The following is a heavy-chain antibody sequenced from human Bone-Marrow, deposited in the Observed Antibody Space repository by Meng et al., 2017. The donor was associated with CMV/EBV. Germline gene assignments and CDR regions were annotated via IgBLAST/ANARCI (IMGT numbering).Heavy chain of an antibody. CDR3: ARIGTYCSSTSCYTFDI. Sequence: ASVKVSCKASGYTFTGYYMHWVRQAPGQGLEWMGWINPNSGGTNYAQKFQGRVTMTRDTSISTAYMELSRLRSDDTAVYYCARIGTYCSSTSCYTFDIWGQGTMVPVSS. CDR1: GYTFTGYY. J-gene: IGHJ3*02. D-gene: IGHD2-2*02. CDR2: INPNSGGT. V-gene: IGHV1-2*02.